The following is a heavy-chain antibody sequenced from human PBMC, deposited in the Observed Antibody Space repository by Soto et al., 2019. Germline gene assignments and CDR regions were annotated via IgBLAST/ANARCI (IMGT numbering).Heavy chain of an antibody. CDR2: INSDGSST. CDR1: GFTFSSYW. CDR3: ARERGKAAAVHFDY. J-gene: IGHJ4*02. V-gene: IGHV3-74*01. Sequence: EVQLVESGRGLVQPGGSLRLSCAASGFTFSSYWMHWVRQAPGKGLVWVSRINSDGSSTSYADSVKGRFTISRDNAKNTLYLQMNSLRVEDTAVYYCARERGKAAAVHFDYWGQGTLVTVSS. D-gene: IGHD6-13*01.